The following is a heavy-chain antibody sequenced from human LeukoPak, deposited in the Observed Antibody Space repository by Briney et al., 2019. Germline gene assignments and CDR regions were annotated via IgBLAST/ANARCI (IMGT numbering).Heavy chain of an antibody. V-gene: IGHV3-23*01. CDR1: GFTFSSYG. Sequence: GGSLRLSCAASGFTFSSYGMSWVRQAPGKGLEWVSAISGSGGSTYYADSVKGRFTISRDNSKNTLYLQMNRLRAEDTAVYYCAKVKGRGSGSYYQFDYWGQGTLVTVSS. CDR3: AKVKGRGSGSYYQFDY. D-gene: IGHD3-10*01. CDR2: ISGSGGST. J-gene: IGHJ4*02.